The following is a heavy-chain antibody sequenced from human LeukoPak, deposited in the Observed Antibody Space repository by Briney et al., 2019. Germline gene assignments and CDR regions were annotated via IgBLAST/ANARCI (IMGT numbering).Heavy chain of an antibody. J-gene: IGHJ5*02. CDR3: ARVSTELRILESFRFDP. Sequence: SETLSLTCTVSGGSISSYYWSWIRQPPGKGLEWIVYIYYSGSTNYNPSLKSRVTISVDTSKNQFSLKLSSVTAADTAVYYCARVSTELRILESFRFDPWGQGTLVTVSS. CDR1: GGSISSYY. CDR2: IYYSGST. D-gene: IGHD3-3*01. V-gene: IGHV4-59*01.